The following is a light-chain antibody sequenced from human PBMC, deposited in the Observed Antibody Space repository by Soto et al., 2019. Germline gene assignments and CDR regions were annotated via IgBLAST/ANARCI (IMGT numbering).Light chain of an antibody. V-gene: IGLV1-44*01. Sequence: QPVLTQPPSASGTPGQRVTISCSGTRSNIGSNTLNWYQQLPGTAPKLLIYSNNQRPSGVPDRFSGSKSGTSASLAISGLQSEDEADYYCAAWDDSLNGVVFGGGTQLTVL. CDR2: SNN. CDR1: RSNIGSNT. CDR3: AAWDDSLNGVV. J-gene: IGLJ2*01.